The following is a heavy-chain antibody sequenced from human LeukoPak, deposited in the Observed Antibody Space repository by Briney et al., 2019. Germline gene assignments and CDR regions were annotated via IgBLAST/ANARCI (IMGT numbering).Heavy chain of an antibody. J-gene: IGHJ4*02. Sequence: ASVKVSCKASGYTFTSYAITWVRQAPGQGLEWMGWISAYNGRTNYAQNLQDRVTLTMDTSTSTAYMELRSLKSDDTAVYFCARCESGSSWPWELGNNWGQGTPVTVSS. CDR3: ARCESGSSWPWELGNN. V-gene: IGHV1-18*01. D-gene: IGHD6-13*01. CDR2: ISAYNGRT. CDR1: GYTFTSYA.